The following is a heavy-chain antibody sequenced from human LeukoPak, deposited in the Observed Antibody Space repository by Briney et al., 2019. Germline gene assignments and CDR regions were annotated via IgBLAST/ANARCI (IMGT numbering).Heavy chain of an antibody. CDR3: ARRLRYPHYYMDV. D-gene: IGHD3-9*01. Sequence: TSETLSLTCTVSGVSISSSSYYWGWLRQPPGKGLEWIGSIYYSGSTYYNPSLKRRVTISVDTSKNQFSLKLSSGTAADTAVYYCARRLRYPHYYMDVWGKGTTVTISS. V-gene: IGHV4-39*01. J-gene: IGHJ6*03. CDR1: GVSISSSSYY. CDR2: IYYSGST.